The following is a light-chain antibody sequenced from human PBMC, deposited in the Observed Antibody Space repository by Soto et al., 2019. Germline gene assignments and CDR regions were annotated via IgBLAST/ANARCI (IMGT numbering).Light chain of an antibody. CDR1: LTGNNNY. CDR3: QHYGYSRRT. V-gene: IGKV3-20*01. CDR2: GVY. Sequence: IVLTQSPGTLSLSPGERATLSCRASLTGNNNYLAWYQHKSGQAPRLLIYGVYTRATGIPDRFTGSGSGTEFILTITRLEPEDSAVYFCQHYGYSRRTFGQGTKVEIK. J-gene: IGKJ1*01.